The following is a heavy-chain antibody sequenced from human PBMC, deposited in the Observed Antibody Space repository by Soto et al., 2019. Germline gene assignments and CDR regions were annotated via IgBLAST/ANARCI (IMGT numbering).Heavy chain of an antibody. D-gene: IGHD6-13*01. V-gene: IGHV3-9*01. CDR2: ISWNSGSI. J-gene: IGHJ2*01. CDR1: GFTFDDYA. CDR3: AKATGYSSSWGLNWWYFDL. Sequence: EVQLVESGGGLVQPGRSLRLSCAASGFTFDDYAMHWVRQAPGKGLEWVSGISWNSGSIGYADSVKGRFTISRDNAKNSLYLQMNSLRAEDTALYYCAKATGYSSSWGLNWWYFDLWGRGTLVTVSS.